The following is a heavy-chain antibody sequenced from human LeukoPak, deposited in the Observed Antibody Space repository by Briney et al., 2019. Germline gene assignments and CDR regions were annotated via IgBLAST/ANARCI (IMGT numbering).Heavy chain of an antibody. CDR3: ARDWDSSSWYLGAFDAFDI. Sequence: PSETLSLTCTVSGGSISSSSYYWGWIRQPPGKGLEWIGSIYYSGSTYYNPSLKSRVTISVDTSKNQFSLKLSSVTAADTAVYYCARDWDSSSWYLGAFDAFDIWGQGTMVTVSS. J-gene: IGHJ3*02. V-gene: IGHV4-39*02. CDR1: GGSISSSSYY. CDR2: IYYSGST. D-gene: IGHD6-13*01.